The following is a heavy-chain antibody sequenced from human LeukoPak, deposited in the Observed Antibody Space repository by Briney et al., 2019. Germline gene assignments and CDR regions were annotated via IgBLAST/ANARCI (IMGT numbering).Heavy chain of an antibody. V-gene: IGHV1-18*01. D-gene: IGHD6-13*01. CDR2: ISAYNGNT. J-gene: IGHJ4*02. CDR1: GYTFTSYG. CDR3: ARDLPFRVRIAAAGTAPDY. Sequence: ASVKVSCKASGYTFTSYGISWVRQAPGQGLEWMGWISAYNGNTNYAQKLQGRVTMTTDTSTSTAYMELRSLRSDDTAVYYCARDLPFRVRIAAAGTAPDYWGQGTLVTVSS.